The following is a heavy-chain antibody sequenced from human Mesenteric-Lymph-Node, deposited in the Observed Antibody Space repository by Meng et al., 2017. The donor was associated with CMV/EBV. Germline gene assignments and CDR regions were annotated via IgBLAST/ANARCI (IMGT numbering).Heavy chain of an antibody. CDR1: GYTFTGYY. D-gene: IGHD2-15*01. Sequence: ASVKVSCKASGYTFTGYYMHWVRQAPGQGLEWMGWINPNSGGTNYAQKVQGRVTMTRDTSISTAYMELSRLRSDDTAVYYCARVRGATPVSYYGMDVWGQGTTVTVSS. CDR3: ARVRGATPVSYYGMDV. J-gene: IGHJ6*02. CDR2: INPNSGGT. V-gene: IGHV1-2*02.